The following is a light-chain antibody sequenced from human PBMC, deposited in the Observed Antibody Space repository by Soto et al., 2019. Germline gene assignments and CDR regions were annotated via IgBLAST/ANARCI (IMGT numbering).Light chain of an antibody. V-gene: IGKV1-5*01. Sequence: DIQMTQSPSTLTASVGDRVTITCRASQSVTNFLAWYQQKPGKAPKLRIYDASTLEDGVPSRFSGSGSGTQSTLTISSVQTDSYATAYGQQYNDWSSRFGQGTKLEIK. CDR3: QQYNDWSSR. J-gene: IGKJ2*03. CDR1: QSVTNF. CDR2: DAS.